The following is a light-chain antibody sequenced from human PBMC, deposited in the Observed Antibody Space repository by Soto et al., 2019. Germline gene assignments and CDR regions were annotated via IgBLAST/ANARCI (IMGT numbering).Light chain of an antibody. V-gene: IGLV2-14*01. J-gene: IGLJ1*01. CDR2: EVS. CDR1: SSDVGGYNY. Sequence: QTVLTQPASVSGSPGQTITISCTGTSSDVGGYNYVYWYQQHPGKAPKLMIYEVSNRPSGVSNRFSGSKSGNTASLTISGLQAEDEADYYCSSYTSSSTGVFGTGTKVTVL. CDR3: SSYTSSSTGV.